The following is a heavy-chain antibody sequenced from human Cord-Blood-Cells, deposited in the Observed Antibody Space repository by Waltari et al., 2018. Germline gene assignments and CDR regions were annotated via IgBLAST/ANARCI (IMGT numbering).Heavy chain of an antibody. CDR3: NSRSDSSGYYGVDI. Sequence: QVQLQESGPGLVKPSGTLSLTCAVSGGSISSSNWWSWVRQPPGKGLEWIGEIYHSGSPNYSQSLKSRVTISVDKSQNQFSLKRSSGTAADTAVYYCNSRSDSSGYYGVDIWGQGTMVTVSS. D-gene: IGHD3-22*01. J-gene: IGHJ3*02. CDR1: GGSISSSNW. V-gene: IGHV4-4*02. CDR2: IYHSGSP.